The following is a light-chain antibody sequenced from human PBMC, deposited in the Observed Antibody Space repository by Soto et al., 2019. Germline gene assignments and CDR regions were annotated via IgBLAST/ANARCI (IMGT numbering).Light chain of an antibody. CDR1: SSDIGSYNL. J-gene: IGLJ3*02. V-gene: IGLV2-23*01. CDR2: EGS. Sequence: QSALTQPASVSGSPGQSITISCTGTSSDIGSYNLVSWYQQHPGKAPKFMIYEGSKRPSGVSNRFSGSKSGNTASLTISGLQAEDEADYYCCSHAGSSSWVFGGGTKLTVL. CDR3: CSHAGSSSWV.